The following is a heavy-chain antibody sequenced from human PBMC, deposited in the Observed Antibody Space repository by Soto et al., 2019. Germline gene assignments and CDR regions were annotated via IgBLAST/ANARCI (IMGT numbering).Heavy chain of an antibody. CDR3: ARGAVAGLYFFDY. J-gene: IGHJ4*02. V-gene: IGHV3-48*02. D-gene: IGHD6-19*01. CDR1: GFTLSTYD. CDR2: TSSSTAAI. Sequence: EVQLVESGGGLVQPGGSLRLSCAASGFTLSTYDMKWVRQAPGKGLQWVSHTSSSTAAIVYADSVKGRITISRDNAKNSLYLQMNSLRDEDTAVYYCARGAVAGLYFFDYWGQGILVTVSS.